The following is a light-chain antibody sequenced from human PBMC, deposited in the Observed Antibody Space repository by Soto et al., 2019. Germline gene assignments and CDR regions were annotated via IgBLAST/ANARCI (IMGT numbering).Light chain of an antibody. CDR3: AAWDDSLSGLV. CDR2: RNS. Sequence: QSVLTQPPSASGTPGQRVTISCSGSRSNVGSYYVYWFQQLPGTAPKLLIYRNSQRPSGVPDRFSGSKSGTSASLAISGLRSEDEADYYCAAWDDSLSGLVFGGGTKLTV. V-gene: IGLV1-47*01. CDR1: RSNVGSYY. J-gene: IGLJ2*01.